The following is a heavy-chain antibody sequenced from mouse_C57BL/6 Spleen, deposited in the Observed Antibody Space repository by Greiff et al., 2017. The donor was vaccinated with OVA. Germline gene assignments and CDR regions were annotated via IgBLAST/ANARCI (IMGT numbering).Heavy chain of an antibody. Sequence: VKLVESGPGLVAPSQSLSITCTFSGFSLTSYAISWVRQPPGKGLEWLGVIWTGGGANYNSAHKSRLSISKDNSKSQVFLKMNSLQTGDTARYYCSRMDYGGAMDYWGQGTSVTVSS. CDR3: SRMDYGGAMDY. CDR2: IWTGGGA. J-gene: IGHJ4*01. D-gene: IGHD1-1*01. CDR1: GFSLTSYA. V-gene: IGHV2-9-1*01.